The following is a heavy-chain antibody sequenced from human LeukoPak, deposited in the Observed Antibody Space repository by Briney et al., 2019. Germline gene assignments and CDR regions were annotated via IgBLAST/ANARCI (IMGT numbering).Heavy chain of an antibody. V-gene: IGHV4-34*01. D-gene: IGHD6-19*01. J-gene: IGHJ6*04. CDR3: ARGLRQGSAWSWGPKEKSYQYMDV. CDR1: GGSFSSHY. Sequence: SETLSLTCGVSGGSFSSHYWTWIRQPPGKGLEWIGEINPRGSTNYNPSLESRVTVSADTSRNQLSLSLTSVTAADSAVYFCARGLRQGSAWSWGPKEKSYQYMDVWGTGATVIVSS. CDR2: INPRGST.